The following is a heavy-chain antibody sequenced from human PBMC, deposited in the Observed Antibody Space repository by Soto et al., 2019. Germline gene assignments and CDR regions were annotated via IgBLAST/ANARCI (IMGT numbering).Heavy chain of an antibody. J-gene: IGHJ6*03. CDR2: ISSSSSDI. CDR1: GFTFSSYS. D-gene: IGHD2-15*01. Sequence: EVQLVESGGGLVKPGGSLRLSCAASGFTFSSYSMNWVRQAPGKGLEWVSSISSSSSDIYDADSVKGRFTISRDNAKNSLYLQMNSLRDEDTAVYYCARAELLRGYCSGGSCYPLYMDVWGKGTTVTVSS. CDR3: ARAELLRGYCSGGSCYPLYMDV. V-gene: IGHV3-21*01.